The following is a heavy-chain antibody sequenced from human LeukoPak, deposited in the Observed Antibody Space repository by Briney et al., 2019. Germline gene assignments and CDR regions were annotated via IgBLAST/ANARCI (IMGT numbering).Heavy chain of an antibody. J-gene: IGHJ4*02. CDR3: ARVQRVTFPLKYYFDY. CDR1: GGTFSSYA. Sequence: ASVKVSCKASGGTFSSYAISWVRQATGQGLERMGWMNPNSGNTAYAQNFQGRVTMTRSTSISTAYMELSSLRSEDTAVYYCARVQRVTFPLKYYFDYWGQGTLVTVSS. D-gene: IGHD3-10*01. V-gene: IGHV1-8*02. CDR2: MNPNSGNT.